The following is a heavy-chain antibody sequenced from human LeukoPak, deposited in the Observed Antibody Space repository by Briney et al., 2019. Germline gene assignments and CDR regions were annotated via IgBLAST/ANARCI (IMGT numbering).Heavy chain of an antibody. D-gene: IGHD3-10*01. CDR3: ARAADSSGNYDY. J-gene: IGHJ4*02. CDR2: IYYSGST. Sequence: SQTLSLTCTVSGGSISSGDYYWSWIRQPPGKGLEWIGYIYYSGSTHYNTPLKSRVTISGDTSKNQFSLKLSSVTAADTAVYYCARAADSSGNYDYWGQGTLVTVSS. CDR1: GGSISSGDYY. V-gene: IGHV4-30-4*01.